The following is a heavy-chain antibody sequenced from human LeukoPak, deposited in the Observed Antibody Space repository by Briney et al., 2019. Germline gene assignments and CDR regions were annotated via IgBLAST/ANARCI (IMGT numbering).Heavy chain of an antibody. D-gene: IGHD6-6*01. V-gene: IGHV3-23*01. CDR1: GFTFSSYA. CDR2: ISGSGGGT. CDR3: ARTPRPAVEHDY. Sequence: GGSLRLSCAASGFTFSSYAMSWVRQAPGKGLEWVSAISGSGGGTYYSDSVKGRFTISRDNSKNTLYLQMTSLRAEDTAVYYCARTPRPAVEHDYWGQGTLVTVSS. J-gene: IGHJ4*02.